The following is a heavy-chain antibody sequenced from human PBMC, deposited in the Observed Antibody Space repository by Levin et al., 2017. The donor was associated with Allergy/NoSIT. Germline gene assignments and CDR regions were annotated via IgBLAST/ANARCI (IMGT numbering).Heavy chain of an antibody. J-gene: IGHJ2*01. CDR1: GDSISSYY. CDR3: AREYGGDWYFDL. V-gene: IGHV4-59*01. D-gene: IGHD2-21*01. Sequence: SETLSLTCTVSGDSISSYYWSWIRQPPGRGLEWIGYIHYDGNTNYNPSLKSRITISLDTSKNEFSLKLRSVTAADAAVYYCAREYGGDWYFDLWGRGTLVTVSS. CDR2: IHYDGNT.